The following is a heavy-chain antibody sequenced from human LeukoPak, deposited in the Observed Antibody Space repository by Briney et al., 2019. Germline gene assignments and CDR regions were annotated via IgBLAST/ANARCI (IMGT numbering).Heavy chain of an antibody. Sequence: SETLSLTCAFYGGSFSGYYWSWIRQPPGKGLEWIGEINHSGSTNYNPSLKSRVTISVDTSKNQFSLKLSSVTAADTAVYYCARVYKKSQPLAYCSGGSCYSYNFDYWGQGTLVTVSS. CDR1: GGSFSGYY. V-gene: IGHV4-34*01. J-gene: IGHJ4*02. CDR3: ARVYKKSQPLAYCSGGSCYSYNFDY. CDR2: INHSGST. D-gene: IGHD2-15*01.